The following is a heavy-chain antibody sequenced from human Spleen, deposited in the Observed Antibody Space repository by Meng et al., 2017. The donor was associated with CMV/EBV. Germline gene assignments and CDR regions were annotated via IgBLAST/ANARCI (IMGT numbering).Heavy chain of an antibody. CDR3: AKDSGSFHFDY. CDR1: GFTFSSYS. CDR2: ISSSSSYI. J-gene: IGHJ4*02. V-gene: IGHV3-21*04. D-gene: IGHD1-26*01. Sequence: GESLKISCAASGFTFSSYSMNWVRQAPGKGLEWVSSISSSSSYIYYADSVKGRFTISRDNAKNSLYLQMNSLRPDDTALYYCAKDSGSFHFDYWGQGTLVTVSS.